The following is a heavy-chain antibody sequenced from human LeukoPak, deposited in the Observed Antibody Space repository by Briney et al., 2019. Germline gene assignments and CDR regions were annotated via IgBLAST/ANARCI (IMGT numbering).Heavy chain of an antibody. CDR1: GGSISSGSYY. V-gene: IGHV4-61*01. D-gene: IGHD3-3*01. CDR2: IYYSGST. CDR3: ARVGASSDAFDI. Sequence: SETLSLTCTVSGGSISSGSYYWSWIRQPAGKGLEWIGYIYYSGSTNYNPSLKSRVTISVDTSKNQFSLKLSSVTAADTAVYYCARVGASSDAFDIWGQGTMVTVSS. J-gene: IGHJ3*02.